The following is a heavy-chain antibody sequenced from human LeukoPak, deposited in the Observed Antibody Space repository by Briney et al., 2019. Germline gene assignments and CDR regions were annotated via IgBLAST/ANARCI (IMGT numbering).Heavy chain of an antibody. D-gene: IGHD6-13*01. CDR3: AREFGYSSSWPGWFDP. V-gene: IGHV3-23*01. J-gene: IGHJ5*02. CDR2: ICGSVTCT. CDR1: GFTFSTNA. Sequence: GGSLGLSCAASGFTFSTNAMIWVRQAPGKGLEWVSAICGSVTCTYYADSVKGRFTISRDNSKNTLYLQMNSLRAEDTAVYYCAREFGYSSSWPGWFDPWGQGTLVTISS.